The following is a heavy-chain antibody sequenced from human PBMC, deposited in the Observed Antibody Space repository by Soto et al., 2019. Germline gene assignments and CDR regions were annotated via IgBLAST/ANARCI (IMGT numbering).Heavy chain of an antibody. J-gene: IGHJ5*02. Sequence: QLQLQESGPGLVKPSETLSLTCTVSGGSISSSSYYWGWIRQPPGKGPEWIGSIYYSGSTYYNPSLKSRVTISVDTSKNQFSLKLSSVTAADTAVYYCARRYYDSGRFDPWGQGTLVTVSS. CDR2: IYYSGST. D-gene: IGHD3-22*01. V-gene: IGHV4-39*01. CDR3: ARRYYDSGRFDP. CDR1: GGSISSSSYY.